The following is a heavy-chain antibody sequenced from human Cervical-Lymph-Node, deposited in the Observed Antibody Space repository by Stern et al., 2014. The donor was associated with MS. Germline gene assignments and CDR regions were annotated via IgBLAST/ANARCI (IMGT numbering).Heavy chain of an antibody. CDR2: IYPGDSDT. J-gene: IGHJ4*02. V-gene: IGHV5-51*03. CDR1: GYSFTSFW. CDR3: ARKDPWNYYFDY. D-gene: IGHD1-7*01. Sequence: EVQLVESGAEVKQPGESLKISCKGSGYSFTSFWIAWVRQMPGKGLELMGIIYPGDSDTTYSPSLQGQVTISADKSISTVYLQWGSLKASDTAMYYCARKDPWNYYFDYWGQGTLVTVSS.